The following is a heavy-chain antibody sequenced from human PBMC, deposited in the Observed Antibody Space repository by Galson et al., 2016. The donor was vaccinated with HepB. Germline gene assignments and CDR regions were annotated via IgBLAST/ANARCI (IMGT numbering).Heavy chain of an antibody. D-gene: IGHD3-16*02. CDR1: GFVFSNFD. V-gene: IGHV3-13*01. Sequence: SLRLSCAASGFVFSNFDMHWVRQATGRGLEWVSAIGSAGDTYYPGSVKGRFTISRDNSKNTLYLQMNSLRTEDTAVYYCARDRRYDYVWGSYPYFDYWGQGTLVTVSS. J-gene: IGHJ4*02. CDR2: IGSAGDT. CDR3: ARDRRYDYVWGSYPYFDY.